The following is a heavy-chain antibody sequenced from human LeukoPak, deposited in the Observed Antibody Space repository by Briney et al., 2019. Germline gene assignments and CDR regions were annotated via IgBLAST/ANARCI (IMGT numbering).Heavy chain of an antibody. CDR1: GFTFSSYA. V-gene: IGHV3-23*01. J-gene: IGHJ4*02. Sequence: GGSLRLSCAASGFTFSSYAMSWVRQAPGKGLEWVSAISGSGGSTYYADSVKGRFTISRDNSKNTLYLQMNSLRAEDTAVYYCAKGNYDSSGYYYELFDYWGQGTLVTVSS. D-gene: IGHD3-22*01. CDR2: ISGSGGST. CDR3: AKGNYDSSGYYYELFDY.